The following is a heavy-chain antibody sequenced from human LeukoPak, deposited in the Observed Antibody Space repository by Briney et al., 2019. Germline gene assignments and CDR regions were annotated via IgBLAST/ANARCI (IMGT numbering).Heavy chain of an antibody. CDR3: ARDLRKNVVTAVYYFDY. Sequence: PGGSLRLSCAASGFTFSSYSMTWVRRAPGKGLEWVSSIRSSSSYIHYADSAKGRFTISRDNAKNSLYLQMNSLRAEDTAVYYCARDLRKNVVTAVYYFDYWGQGTLVTVSS. V-gene: IGHV3-21*01. J-gene: IGHJ4*02. D-gene: IGHD2-21*02. CDR1: GFTFSSYS. CDR2: IRSSSSYI.